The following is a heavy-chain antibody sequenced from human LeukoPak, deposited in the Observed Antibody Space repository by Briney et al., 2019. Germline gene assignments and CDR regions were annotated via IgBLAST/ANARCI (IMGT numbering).Heavy chain of an antibody. CDR2: IYYSGST. Sequence: SQTLSLTCTVSGGSISSGDYYWSWIRQPPGKGLEWIGYIYYSGSTYYNPSPKSRVTISVDTSKNQFSLKLSSVTAADTAVYYCARVYYDILTGYSYDPWGQGTLVTVSS. D-gene: IGHD3-9*01. J-gene: IGHJ5*02. CDR3: ARVYYDILTGYSYDP. CDR1: GGSISSGDYY. V-gene: IGHV4-30-4*01.